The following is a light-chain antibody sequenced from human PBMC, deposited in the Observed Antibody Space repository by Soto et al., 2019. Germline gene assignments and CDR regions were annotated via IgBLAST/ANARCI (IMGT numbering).Light chain of an antibody. J-gene: IGKJ5*01. CDR1: QSVSSN. CDR2: GAS. CDR3: QQYNNWPPIT. Sequence: EIVLTQSPGTLSLSPGERATLSCRASQSVSSNLAWYQQKPGQAPRLLIHGASSRATGIPDRISGSGSGTEFTLTISSLQSEDFAVYYCQQYNNWPPITFGQGTRLEIK. V-gene: IGKV3D-15*01.